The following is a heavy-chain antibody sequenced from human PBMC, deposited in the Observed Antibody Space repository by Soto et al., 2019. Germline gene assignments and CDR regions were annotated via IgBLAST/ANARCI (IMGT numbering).Heavy chain of an antibody. V-gene: IGHV4-38-2*01. D-gene: IGHD2-15*01. J-gene: IGHJ4*02. CDR2: IYYGGTT. Sequence: PSETLSLTCDVSVEPMTGGYYWGWIRQSPGKGLEWIGSIYYGGTTYYNPSLRSRLAISIGTSKNQFSLRLSSVTAADTALYYCARGWYYFDFWGQGTLVTVSS. CDR3: ARGWYYFDF. CDR1: VEPMTGGYY.